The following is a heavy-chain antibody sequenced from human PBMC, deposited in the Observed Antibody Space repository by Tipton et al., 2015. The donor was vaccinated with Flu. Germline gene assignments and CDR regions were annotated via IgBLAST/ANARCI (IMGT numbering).Heavy chain of an antibody. CDR3: SRELGATGEGFDY. V-gene: IGHV4-59*01. CDR1: GGSISSYD. J-gene: IGHJ4*02. Sequence: TLSLTCTVSGGSISSYDWSWIRQPPGKGREWIGYIDYSGSTNYNPYLKSRVTISVDTSKNQFSLKMSSVTAADTAVYYCSRELGATGEGFDYWGQGTLVTVSS. CDR2: IDYSGST. D-gene: IGHD1-26*01.